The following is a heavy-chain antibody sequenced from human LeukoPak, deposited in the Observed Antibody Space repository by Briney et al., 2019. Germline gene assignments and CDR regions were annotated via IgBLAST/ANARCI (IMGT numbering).Heavy chain of an antibody. J-gene: IGHJ5*02. D-gene: IGHD3-16*02. CDR2: INHSRST. CDR1: GGSFSGYY. CDR3: ARVGRDYVWGSYRDNWFDP. Sequence: PSETLSLTCAVYGGSFSGYYWSWIRQPPGKGLEWIGEINHSRSTNYNPSLKSRVTISVDTSKNQFSLKLSSVTAADTAVYYCARVGRDYVWGSYRDNWFDPWGQGTLVTVSS. V-gene: IGHV4-34*01.